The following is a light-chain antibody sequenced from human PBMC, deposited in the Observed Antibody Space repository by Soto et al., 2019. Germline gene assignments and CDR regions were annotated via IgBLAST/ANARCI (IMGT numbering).Light chain of an antibody. CDR1: SSDVGGYNY. V-gene: IGLV2-11*01. CDR2: DVS. J-gene: IGLJ1*01. CDR3: CSYAGSYNNV. Sequence: QSALAQPRSLSGSPGQSVTISCTGTSSDVGGYNYVSWYQQHPGKAPKLMIYDVSKRPSGVPDRFSGSKSGSTASLTISGLQAEDEADYYCCSYAGSYNNVFGTGTRSPS.